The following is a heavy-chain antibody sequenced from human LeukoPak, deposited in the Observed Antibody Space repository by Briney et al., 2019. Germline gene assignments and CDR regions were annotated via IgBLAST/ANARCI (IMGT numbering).Heavy chain of an antibody. CDR2: ISYDGSNK. CDR3: ARDIGPRRGAPGGIPDY. D-gene: IGHD3-16*01. V-gene: IGHV3-30*04. J-gene: IGHJ4*02. CDR1: GFTFSSYA. Sequence: PGRSLRLSRAASGFTFSSYAMHWVRQAPGKGLEWVAVISYDGSNKYYADSVKGRFTISRDNSKNTLYLQMNSLRAEDTAVYYCARDIGPRRGAPGGIPDYWGQGTLVTVSS.